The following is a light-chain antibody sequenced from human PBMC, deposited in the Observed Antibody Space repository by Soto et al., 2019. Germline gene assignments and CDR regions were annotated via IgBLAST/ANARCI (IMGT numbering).Light chain of an antibody. CDR1: QAIYNY. V-gene: IGKV1-27*01. J-gene: IGKJ4*01. CDR2: AAS. CDR3: QKFSAGPT. Sequence: DIQMTQSPSSLSASVGDRVTITCRASQAIYNYLAWYQQKPGKVPTLLISAASTLQSGVPSRFSGSGSGTDFTLTIGSLQPEAVATYYCQKFSAGPTFGGGTKVEI.